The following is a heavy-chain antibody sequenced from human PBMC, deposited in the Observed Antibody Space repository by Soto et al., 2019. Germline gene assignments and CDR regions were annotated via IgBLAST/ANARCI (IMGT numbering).Heavy chain of an antibody. D-gene: IGHD2-21*02. CDR1: GDTFTEYY. J-gene: IGHJ4*02. CDR2: VNPSGGHT. V-gene: IGHV1-46*01. CDR3: ARGGHVVVVTAAVDY. Sequence: QVQLMQSGAEVKKPGASVKVSCKASGDTFTEYYIHWVRQAPGQGLEWMGTVNPSGGHTTYEQHCLGRVTMTRDTATSTLYMELTSLTAEDTAVYYCARGGHVVVVTAAVDYWGQGTLVTVSS.